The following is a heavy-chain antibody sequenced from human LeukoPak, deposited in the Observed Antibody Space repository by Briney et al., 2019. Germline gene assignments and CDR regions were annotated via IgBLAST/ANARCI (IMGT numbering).Heavy chain of an antibody. V-gene: IGHV4-34*01. J-gene: IGHJ4*02. D-gene: IGHD2-15*01. CDR1: GGSFSGYY. Sequence: SETLSLTCAVYGGSFSGYYWSWIRQPPGKGLEWIGEINHSGSTNYNPPLKSRVIISVDTSKNQFSLKLSSVTAADTAVYYCARVSPYCSGGSCYFDYWGQGTLVTVSS. CDR2: INHSGST. CDR3: ARVSPYCSGGSCYFDY.